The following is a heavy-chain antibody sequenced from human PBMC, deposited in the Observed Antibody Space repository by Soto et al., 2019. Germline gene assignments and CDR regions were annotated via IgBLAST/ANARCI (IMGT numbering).Heavy chain of an antibody. J-gene: IGHJ6*02. CDR3: AREVRVANYFYGMDV. CDR2: IYYSGNT. V-gene: IGHV4-30-4*01. CDR1: GCYIISRGYY. Sequence: SEPQSLTCTFSGCYIISRGYYWSWIRQPPGKGLEWIGYIYYSGNTYYNPSLRSRVTISVDTSKDQFSLKLTSLTAADTAVYYCAREVRVANYFYGMDVWGQGTTVTVSS.